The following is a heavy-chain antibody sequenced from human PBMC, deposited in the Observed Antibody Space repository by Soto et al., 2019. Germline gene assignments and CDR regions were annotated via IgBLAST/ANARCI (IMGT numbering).Heavy chain of an antibody. Sequence: EVQLLESGGGLVQPGGSLRLSCAASGFTFSSYAMSWVRQAPGKGLEWVSAISGSGGSTYYADSVKGRFTISRDNSKTTLYLQMNSVRAEDTAVYYCARVVGATTPRDYWGQGTLVSVSS. V-gene: IGHV3-23*01. D-gene: IGHD1-26*01. CDR3: ARVVGATTPRDY. CDR2: ISGSGGST. CDR1: GFTFSSYA. J-gene: IGHJ4*02.